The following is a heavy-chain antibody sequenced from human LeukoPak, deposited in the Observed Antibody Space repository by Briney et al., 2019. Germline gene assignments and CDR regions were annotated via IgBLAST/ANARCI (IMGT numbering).Heavy chain of an antibody. J-gene: IGHJ6*03. Sequence: ASVKVSCKASGYTFTGYYMHWVRQAPGQGLEWMGWINPNSGGTNYAQKFQGRVTMTRDTSISTAYMELRSLRSDDTAVYYCARVVVPGGDYYYYMDVWGKGTTVTVSS. V-gene: IGHV1-2*02. CDR2: INPNSGGT. CDR1: GYTFTGYY. D-gene: IGHD2-2*01. CDR3: ARVVVPGGDYYYYMDV.